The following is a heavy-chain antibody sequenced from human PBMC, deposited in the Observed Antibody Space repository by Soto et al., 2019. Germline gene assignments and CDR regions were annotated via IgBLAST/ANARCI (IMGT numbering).Heavy chain of an antibody. CDR2: VSGSGDDS. V-gene: IGHV3-23*01. Sequence: EVQLLESGGGLVQHGGSMRLSCAASGFTFYNYGMSWVRQAPGKGMEWVSVVSGSGDDSYYADSVKGRFTFARDNSKNTLYLQMSSLRAEDTAVYFCSKKVTIYAVVPADYLGQGTQVAVSS. D-gene: IGHD3-3*01. CDR1: GFTFYNYG. CDR3: SKKVTIYAVVPADY. J-gene: IGHJ4*02.